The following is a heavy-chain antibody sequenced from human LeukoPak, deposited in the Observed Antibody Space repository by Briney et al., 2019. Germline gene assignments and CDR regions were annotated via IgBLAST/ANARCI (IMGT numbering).Heavy chain of an antibody. D-gene: IGHD3-16*01. J-gene: IGHJ3*02. CDR3: TRDGGDETKTPFDI. Sequence: GRSLRPSCPPSAFISGVDTTDWVSHAERGGLEWVGRIRRRRKSYTTENATSEKGRMRIAREDSEKSLYLHMNNLKLENTAVYRCTRDGGDETKTPFDIWGQGTLVTVSS. CDR1: AFISGVDT. V-gene: IGHV3-72*01. CDR2: IRRRRKSYTT.